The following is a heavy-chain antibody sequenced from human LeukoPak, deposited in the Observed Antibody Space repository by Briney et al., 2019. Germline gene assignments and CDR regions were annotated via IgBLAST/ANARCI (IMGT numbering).Heavy chain of an antibody. D-gene: IGHD3-3*01. V-gene: IGHV3-15*01. CDR1: GFTFSNAW. Sequence: GGSLRLSCAASGFTFSNAWMSWAHQAPGKGLEWVGRIKSKTDGGTTDYAAPVKGRFTISRDDSKNTLYLQMNSLKTEDTAVYYCTTESYDFWSGGDYYYGMDVWGQGTTVTVPS. CDR2: IKSKTDGGTT. J-gene: IGHJ6*02. CDR3: TTESYDFWSGGDYYYGMDV.